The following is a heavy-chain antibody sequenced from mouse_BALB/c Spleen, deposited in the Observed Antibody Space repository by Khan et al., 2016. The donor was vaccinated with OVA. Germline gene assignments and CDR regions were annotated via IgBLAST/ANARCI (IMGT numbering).Heavy chain of an antibody. J-gene: IGHJ4*01. Sequence: VQLQQSGPELVKPGASVKMSCKASGYTFTNYVMHWVKQKPGQGLEWIGYINPYNDGTKYNEKFKGKATLTSDKSSSTAYMELSSLTSEDSAVYYCARDGSSPYYAMDYWGQGTSVTVSS. D-gene: IGHD1-1*01. CDR3: ARDGSSPYYAMDY. V-gene: IGHV1S136*01. CDR1: GYTFTNYV. CDR2: INPYNDGT.